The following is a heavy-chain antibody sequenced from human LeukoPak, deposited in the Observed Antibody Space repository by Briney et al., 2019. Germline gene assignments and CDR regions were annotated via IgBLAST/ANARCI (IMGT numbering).Heavy chain of an antibody. Sequence: GESLKISCKGSGYSFTSYWIGWVRQMPGKGLEWMGIIYPGDSDTRYSQSFQGQVTISADKSISTAYLQWSSLKASDTAMYYCARPSPYSGSYEDAFDIWGQGTMVTVSS. CDR2: IYPGDSDT. CDR1: GYSFTSYW. V-gene: IGHV5-51*01. J-gene: IGHJ3*02. D-gene: IGHD1-26*01. CDR3: ARPSPYSGSYEDAFDI.